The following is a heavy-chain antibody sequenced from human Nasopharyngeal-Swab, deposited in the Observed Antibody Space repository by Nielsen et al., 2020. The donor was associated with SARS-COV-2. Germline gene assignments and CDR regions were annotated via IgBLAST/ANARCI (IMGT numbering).Heavy chain of an antibody. D-gene: IGHD4-17*01. CDR2: INHIGST. Sequence: SETLSLTCAVYGGSFTTYSWIWIRQPPGKGLEWIGKINHIGSTNYNTYNPSLNSRVTISLATSKNQFSLTLTSVTAADTAIYFRARGRYYGDYDYWGQGALVTVSS. J-gene: IGHJ4*02. CDR1: GGSFTTYS. V-gene: IGHV4-34*01. CDR3: ARGRYYGDYDY.